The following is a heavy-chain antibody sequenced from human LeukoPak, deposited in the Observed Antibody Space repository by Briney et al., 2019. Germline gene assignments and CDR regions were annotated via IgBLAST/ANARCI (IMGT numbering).Heavy chain of an antibody. CDR1: GFTFDDYA. D-gene: IGHD6-13*01. CDR3: TRGPPPRSNIAAPTKRDGQKYIDY. Sequence: PGRSLRLSCTASGFTFDDYALSWVRQAPGKGLEWVGFIRSKAYGGTTGYAASVKGRFIISGDDSKSIAYLQMNSLQTEDTAVYYCTRGPPPRSNIAAPTKRDGQKYIDYWGQGTLVTVSS. V-gene: IGHV3-49*04. J-gene: IGHJ4*02. CDR2: IRSKAYGGTT.